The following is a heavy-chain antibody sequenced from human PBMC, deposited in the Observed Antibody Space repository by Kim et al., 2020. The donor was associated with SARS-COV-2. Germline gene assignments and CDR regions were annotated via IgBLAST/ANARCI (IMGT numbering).Heavy chain of an antibody. J-gene: IGHJ3*02. D-gene: IGHD4-17*01. Sequence: ASVKVSCKASGYTFTSYGISWVRQAPGQGLEWMGWISAYNGNTNYAQKLQGRVTMTTDTSTSTAYMELRSLRSDDTAVYYCARDTTTVVTNSDAFDIWGQGTMVTVSS. CDR1: GYTFTSYG. CDR3: ARDTTTVVTNSDAFDI. CDR2: ISAYNGNT. V-gene: IGHV1-18*01.